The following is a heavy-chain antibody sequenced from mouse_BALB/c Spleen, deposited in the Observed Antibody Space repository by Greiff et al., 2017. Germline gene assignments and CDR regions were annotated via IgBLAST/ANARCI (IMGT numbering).Heavy chain of an antibody. Sequence: EVHLVESGGGLVQPGGSRKLSCAASGFTFSSFGMHWVRQAPEKGLEWVAYISSGSSTIYYADTVKGRFTISRDNPKNTLFLQMTSLRSEDTAMYYCARVTMITSYAMDYWGQGTSVTVSS. CDR2: ISSGSSTI. V-gene: IGHV5-17*02. CDR1: GFTFSSFG. D-gene: IGHD2-4*01. CDR3: ARVTMITSYAMDY. J-gene: IGHJ4*01.